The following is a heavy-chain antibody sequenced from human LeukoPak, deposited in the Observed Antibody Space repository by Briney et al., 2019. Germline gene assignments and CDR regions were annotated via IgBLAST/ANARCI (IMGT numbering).Heavy chain of an antibody. Sequence: SETLSLTCTVSGDSISGYYWSWIRQPPGKGLEWIGYIYYSGSTNYNPSLKSRVTISVDRSKNQFSLKLNSVTAADTAVFYCARVWGGSYFDYWGQGTLVTVSS. CDR3: ARVWGGSYFDY. CDR1: GDSISGYY. CDR2: IYYSGST. J-gene: IGHJ4*02. D-gene: IGHD1-26*01. V-gene: IGHV4-59*12.